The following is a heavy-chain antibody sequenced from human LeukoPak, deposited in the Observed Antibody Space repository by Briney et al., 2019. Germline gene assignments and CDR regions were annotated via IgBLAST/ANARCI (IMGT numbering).Heavy chain of an antibody. D-gene: IGHD3-10*01. CDR1: GGSISSHY. V-gene: IGHV4-4*07. CDR3: ARDLAVRESPFDY. Sequence: QPSETLSLTCTVSGGSISSHYWSWIRQPAGKGLEWIGRIYTSGSTNYNPSLKSRVTMSVDTSKNQFSLKLSSVTAADTAVYYCARDLAVRESPFDYWGQGTLVTVSS. J-gene: IGHJ4*02. CDR2: IYTSGST.